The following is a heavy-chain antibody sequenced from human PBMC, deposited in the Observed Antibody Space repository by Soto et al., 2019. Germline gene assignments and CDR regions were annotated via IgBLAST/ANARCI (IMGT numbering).Heavy chain of an antibody. V-gene: IGHV1-69*13. J-gene: IGHJ4*02. D-gene: IGHD5-12*01. CDR3: ARDRSMDGYNSRYFDY. Sequence: SVKVSCKASGGTFSSFGFNWVRQAPGQGLEWMGGIIPLYGTANHAQRFQGRVTISADESTSTVYMELISLRSEDTAIYYCARDRSMDGYNSRYFDYWGQGTLVTVSS. CDR2: IIPLYGTA. CDR1: GGTFSSFG.